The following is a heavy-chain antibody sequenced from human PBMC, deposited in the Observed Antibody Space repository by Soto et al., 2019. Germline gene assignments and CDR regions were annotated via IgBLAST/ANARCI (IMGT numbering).Heavy chain of an antibody. J-gene: IGHJ5*02. CDR3: ARSQWGDYYSFDP. CDR1: GGSISSSSYY. CDR2: IYYSGST. Sequence: SETLSLTCTVSGGSISSSSYYWGWIRQPPGKGLEWIGSIYYSGSTYYNPSLKSRVTISVDTSKNQFSLKLSSVTAADTAVYYCARSQWGDYYSFDPWGQGTLVTVSS. V-gene: IGHV4-39*01. D-gene: IGHD4-17*01.